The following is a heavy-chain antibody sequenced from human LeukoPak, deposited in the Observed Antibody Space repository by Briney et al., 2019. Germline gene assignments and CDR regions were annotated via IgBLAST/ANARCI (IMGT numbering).Heavy chain of an antibody. CDR2: ISYDGSNK. V-gene: IGHV3-30*03. D-gene: IGHD6-25*01. J-gene: IGHJ4*02. Sequence: PGGSLRLSCIASGFSFGSHWMSWVRQPPGKGLEWVAVISYDGSNKYYADSVKGRFTISRDNSKNTLYLQMNSLRAEDTAVYYRARGGYDYWGQGTLVTVSS. CDR3: ARGGYDY. CDR1: GFSFGSHW.